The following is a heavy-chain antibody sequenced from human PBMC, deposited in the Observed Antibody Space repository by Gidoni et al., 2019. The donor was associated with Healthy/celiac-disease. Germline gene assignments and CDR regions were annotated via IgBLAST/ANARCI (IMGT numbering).Heavy chain of an antibody. CDR2: IYSGGST. CDR3: ARDRPYGSGSYYLDDAFDI. CDR1: GFIVSSNY. J-gene: IGHJ3*02. D-gene: IGHD3-10*01. V-gene: IGHV3-66*02. Sequence: EVQLVESGGGLVQPGGSLRLSCAASGFIVSSNYMSWVRQAPGKGLEWVSVIYSGGSTYYVDPVKGRFTISRDNSKNTLYLQMNSLRAEDTAVYYCARDRPYGSGSYYLDDAFDIWGQGTMVTVSS.